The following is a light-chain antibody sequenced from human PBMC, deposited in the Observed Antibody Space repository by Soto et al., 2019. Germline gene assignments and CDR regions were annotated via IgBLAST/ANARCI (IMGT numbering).Light chain of an antibody. V-gene: IGKV1-5*03. Sequence: DIQMTPSPSTLSASIGDRVTLTCRASQSIGTLLAWYQLQPGKAPKLLIYKASTLESGVPSRFSGSGSGTEFTLTISSIQPDDFATYYCQQYNSYSTFGQGTKVDIK. CDR1: QSIGTL. CDR2: KAS. CDR3: QQYNSYST. J-gene: IGKJ1*01.